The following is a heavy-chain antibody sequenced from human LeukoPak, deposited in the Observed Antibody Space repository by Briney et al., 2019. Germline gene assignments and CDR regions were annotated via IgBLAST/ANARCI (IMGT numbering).Heavy chain of an antibody. CDR2: ISGSGGST. Sequence: GGSLRLSCAASGFTFSSYAMSWVRQAPGKGLEWVSAISGSGGSTYYVDSVKGRFTISRDNSKNTLYLQMNSLRAEDTAVYYCAKDVRPAQNYFDYWGQGTLVTVSS. J-gene: IGHJ4*02. V-gene: IGHV3-23*01. CDR1: GFTFSSYA. CDR3: AKDVRPAQNYFDY.